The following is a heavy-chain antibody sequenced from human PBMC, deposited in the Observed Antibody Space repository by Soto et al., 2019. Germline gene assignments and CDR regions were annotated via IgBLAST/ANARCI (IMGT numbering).Heavy chain of an antibody. CDR2: ISYTGTT. J-gene: IGHJ5*02. CDR1: GDSISNGGYY. V-gene: IGHV4-31*03. Sequence: QVQLQESGPGLVKPSQTLSLTCSVSGDSISNGGYYWSWIRQHPGNGLEWIGYISYTGTTYSSPALRSRVTISLDTSKNQFSLKLSAVTAADTAVYYCAVRYCSGGSCFSESWGQGTLVTVSS. D-gene: IGHD2-15*01. CDR3: AVRYCSGGSCFSES.